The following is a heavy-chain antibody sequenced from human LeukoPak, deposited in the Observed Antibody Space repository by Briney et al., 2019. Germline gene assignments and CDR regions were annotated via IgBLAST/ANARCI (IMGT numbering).Heavy chain of an antibody. CDR3: ARVTHFDY. V-gene: IGHV3-48*02. CDR1: GFTFSSYS. CDR2: ISSSSSLI. Sequence: GGSLRLSCAASGFTFSSYSMTWVRQVSGKGLEWASYISSSSSLIYYADSVKGRFTISRDNAKSSLYLQMNSLRDEDTAVYYCARVTHFDYWGQGTLVTVSS. D-gene: IGHD2-21*02. J-gene: IGHJ4*02.